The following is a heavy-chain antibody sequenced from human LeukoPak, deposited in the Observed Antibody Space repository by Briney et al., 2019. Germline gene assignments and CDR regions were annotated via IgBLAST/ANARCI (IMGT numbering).Heavy chain of an antibody. CDR3: ARDQVLLWFGEFHGGAFDI. J-gene: IGHJ3*02. CDR1: GGSINSYY. CDR2: IYYSGTT. V-gene: IGHV4-59*01. Sequence: SETLSLTCTVSGGSINSYYWNWIRQPPGKGLEWIGYIYYSGTTNYNPSLKSRVIISVDTSKNQFSLKLSSVTAADTAVYYCARDQVLLWFGEFHGGAFDIWGQGTMVTVSS. D-gene: IGHD3-10*01.